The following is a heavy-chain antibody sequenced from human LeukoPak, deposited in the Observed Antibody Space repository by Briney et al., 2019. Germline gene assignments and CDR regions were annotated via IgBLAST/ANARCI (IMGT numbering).Heavy chain of an antibody. Sequence: NPSETLSLTCTVSGGSISSYYWSWIRQPPGKGLEWIGYIYYSGSTNYNPSLKSRVTISVDTSKNQFSLKLSSVTAADTAVYYCARVGRINWFDPWGQGTLVTVPS. CDR3: ARVGRINWFDP. J-gene: IGHJ5*02. CDR1: GGSISSYY. D-gene: IGHD3-10*01. V-gene: IGHV4-59*01. CDR2: IYYSGST.